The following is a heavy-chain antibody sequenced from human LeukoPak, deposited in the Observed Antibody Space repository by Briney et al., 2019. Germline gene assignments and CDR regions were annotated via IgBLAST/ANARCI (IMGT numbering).Heavy chain of an antibody. V-gene: IGHV3-49*03. CDR2: IRSKPYGGTT. CDR3: TRDNRNRYSGSYYGSGRPFDY. CDR1: GFTFGDYA. J-gene: IGHJ4*02. Sequence: GGSLRLSCTASGFTFGDYAMSWFRQAPGKGLEWVGFIRSKPYGGTTEYAASMKGRFTISRDDSKSIAYLQMNSLKIEDTAVYYCTRDNRNRYSGSYYGSGRPFDYWGQGTLVTVSS. D-gene: IGHD1-26*01.